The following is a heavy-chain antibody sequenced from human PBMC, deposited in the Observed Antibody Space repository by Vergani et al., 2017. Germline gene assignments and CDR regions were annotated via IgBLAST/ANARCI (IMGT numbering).Heavy chain of an antibody. CDR1: EYSFGNYW. Sequence: EVALVQSGPEMRTPGESLKISCKRSEYSFGNYWIGGVRQMPGKGLVWIGIIYPADSDTRYSPSFQGQVTIPADKSINTAFLQWDSLKASDTALYYCARHTTYSDSWGQGALVTVSS. J-gene: IGHJ4*02. V-gene: IGHV5-51*01. D-gene: IGHD1-1*01. CDR3: ARHTTYSDS. CDR2: IYPADSDT.